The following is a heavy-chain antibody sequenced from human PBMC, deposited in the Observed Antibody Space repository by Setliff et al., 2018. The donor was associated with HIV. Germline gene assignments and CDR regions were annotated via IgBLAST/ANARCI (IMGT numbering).Heavy chain of an antibody. J-gene: IGHJ3*02. D-gene: IGHD3-10*01. Sequence: KPSETLSLTCTVSGGSISSYYWSWVRQPPGKGLEWIGYIYYSGNTHYNPSLKSRVTMSVDTSKNQFSPKLSSVTAADTAVYYCASSRGRYYGSVRAFDIWGQGTMVTVSS. CDR3: ASSRGRYYGSVRAFDI. V-gene: IGHV4-59*08. CDR1: GGSISSYY. CDR2: IYYSGNT.